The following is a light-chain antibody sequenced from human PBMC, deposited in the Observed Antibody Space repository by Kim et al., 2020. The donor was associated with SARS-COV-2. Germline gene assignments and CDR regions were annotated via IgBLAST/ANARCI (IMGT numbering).Light chain of an antibody. CDR1: SGHNNYA. V-gene: IGLV4-69*01. J-gene: IGLJ7*01. CDR3: QTWGTGISV. CDR2: VNSDGSH. Sequence: QLVLTQSPSASASLGASVKLTCTLSSGHNNYAIAWHQQQPEKGPRYLMKVNSDGSHSKGDGIPDRFSGSSSGAERYLTISSPQSEDEGDYYCQTWGTGISVFGGGTQLTVL.